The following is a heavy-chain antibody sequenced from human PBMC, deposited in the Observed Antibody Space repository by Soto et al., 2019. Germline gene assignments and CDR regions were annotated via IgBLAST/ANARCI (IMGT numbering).Heavy chain of an antibody. J-gene: IGHJ2*01. D-gene: IGHD2-15*01. CDR3: ARCYCTVGSCYTCWHFDL. CDR1: GYTFADYG. CDR2: IGPYNGNT. V-gene: IGHV1-18*01. Sequence: QAQLVQSGAEVKKPGASVKVSCQAGGYTFADYGISWVRQAPGQGLEWVGWIGPYNGNTNYAQNLQERVTMTTDTSTNTAYMELRILRSDDTALYYWARCYCTVGSCYTCWHFDLWGRGTLLTVSS.